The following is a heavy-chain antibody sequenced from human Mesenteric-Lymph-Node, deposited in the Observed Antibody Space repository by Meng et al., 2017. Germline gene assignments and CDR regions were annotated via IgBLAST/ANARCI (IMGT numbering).Heavy chain of an antibody. J-gene: IGHJ4*02. Sequence: QVQVQESVAGLVRPSHTLSLARAVSGDAITSGDYAWTWIRQPPGKGLEWIGYIYHGVNIYYTPSLRSRVTISMGKSNNQLSLKLNSETAADTAVYYCATQESRDGHNPYWGQGTLVTVSS. V-gene: IGHV4-30-2*02. CDR1: GDAITSGDYA. CDR2: IYHGVNI. D-gene: IGHD5-24*01. CDR3: ATQESRDGHNPY.